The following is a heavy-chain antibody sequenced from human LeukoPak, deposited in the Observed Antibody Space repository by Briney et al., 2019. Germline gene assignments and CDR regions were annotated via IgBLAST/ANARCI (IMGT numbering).Heavy chain of an antibody. CDR3: AKERSGWYAKRTYYFDY. J-gene: IGHJ4*02. CDR2: ISGSGGST. V-gene: IGHV3-23*01. D-gene: IGHD6-19*01. Sequence: GGSLRLSCAASGFTFSSYAMSWVRQAPGKGLEWVSAISGSGGSTYYADSVKGRFTISRDNSKNTLYLQINSLRAEDTAVYYCAKERSGWYAKRTYYFDYWGQGTLVTVSS. CDR1: GFTFSSYA.